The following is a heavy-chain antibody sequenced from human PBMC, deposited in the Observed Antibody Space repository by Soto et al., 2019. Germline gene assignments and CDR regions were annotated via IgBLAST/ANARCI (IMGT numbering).Heavy chain of an antibody. CDR2: VSQDGRNT. V-gene: IGHV3-30*18. CDR3: AKGGRQWLVTSDFNY. J-gene: IGHJ4*02. CDR1: GFTFSDYA. Sequence: VQLVESGGGVVQPGRSLRLSCAASGFTFSDYAMHWVRQAPGKGLEWVAVVSQDGRNTHYADSVKGRFTISRDSSKNTVSLEMTSLRAEVTAVYYCAKGGRQWLVTSDFNYWGQGALVTVSS. D-gene: IGHD6-19*01.